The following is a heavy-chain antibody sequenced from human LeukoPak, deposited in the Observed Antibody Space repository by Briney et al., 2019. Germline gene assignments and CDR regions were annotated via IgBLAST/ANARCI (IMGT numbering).Heavy chain of an antibody. CDR2: ISSTSLYI. CDR1: GFTFSDYT. D-gene: IGHD3-22*01. J-gene: IGHJ1*01. V-gene: IGHV3-21*01. CDR3: ARDLLDSTSYYYVEYFHH. Sequence: KSGGSLRLSCAASGFTFSDYTMNWVRQAPGKGLEWVSSISSTSLYIFYAASVRGRFSISRDNAKNAVYLQMNSLSAEDTAVYYCARDLLDSTSYYYVEYFHHWGQGTLVTVSS.